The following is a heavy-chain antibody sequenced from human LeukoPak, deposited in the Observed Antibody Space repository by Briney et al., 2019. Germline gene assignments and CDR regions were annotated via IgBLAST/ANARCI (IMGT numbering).Heavy chain of an antibody. J-gene: IGHJ6*03. CDR2: ISGSGGST. CDR3: AKGLGSSPLYYYYYMHV. CDR1: GFTFSSYA. V-gene: IGHV3-23*01. D-gene: IGHD6-6*01. Sequence: GGSLRLSCAASGFTFSSYAMSWVRQAPGKGLEWVSAISGSGGSTYYADSVKGRFTISRDNSKNTLYLQMNSLRAEDTAVYYCAKGLGSSPLYYYYYMHVWGKGTTVTVSS.